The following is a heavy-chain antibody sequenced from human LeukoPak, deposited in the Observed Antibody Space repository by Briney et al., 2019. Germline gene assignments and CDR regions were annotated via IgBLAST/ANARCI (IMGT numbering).Heavy chain of an antibody. V-gene: IGHV3-30*02. CDR3: AKVGLPYCGGDCYSWYDY. D-gene: IGHD2-21*02. CDR2: IRYDGSNK. J-gene: IGHJ4*02. CDR1: GFTFSSYG. Sequence: PGGPLRLSCAASGFTFSSYGMHWVRQAPGKGLEWVAFIRYDGSNKYYADSVKGRFTISRDNSKNTLYLQMNSLRAEDTAVYYCAKVGLPYCGGDCYSWYDYWGQGTLVTVSS.